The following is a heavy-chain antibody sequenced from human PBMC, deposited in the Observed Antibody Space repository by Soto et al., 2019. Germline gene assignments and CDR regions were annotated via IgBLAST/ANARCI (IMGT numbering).Heavy chain of an antibody. Sequence: SETLSLTCTVSGGSISSYYWSWIRQPPGKGLEWIGYIYYSGSTNYNPSLKSRVTISVDTSKNQFSLKLSSVTAADTAVYYCARGKVVAATNWFDPWGQGTLVTVSS. CDR3: ARGKVVAATNWFDP. CDR1: GGSISSYY. CDR2: IYYSGST. J-gene: IGHJ5*02. V-gene: IGHV4-59*01. D-gene: IGHD2-15*01.